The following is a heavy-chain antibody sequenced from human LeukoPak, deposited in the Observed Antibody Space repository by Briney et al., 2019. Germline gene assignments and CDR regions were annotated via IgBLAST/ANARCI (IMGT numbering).Heavy chain of an antibody. V-gene: IGHV3-21*01. CDR1: GFTFSSYS. CDR3: ARDSVFGVVINLIDY. Sequence: PGGSLRLSCAASGFTFSSYSMNWVRQAPGKGLEWVSSISSSSSYIYYADPVKGRFTISRDNAKNSLYLQMNSLRVEDTAVYYCARDSVFGVVINLIDYWGQGTLVTVSS. CDR2: ISSSSSYI. J-gene: IGHJ4*02. D-gene: IGHD3-3*01.